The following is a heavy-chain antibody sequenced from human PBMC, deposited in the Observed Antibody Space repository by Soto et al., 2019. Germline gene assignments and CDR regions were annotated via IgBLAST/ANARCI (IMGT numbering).Heavy chain of an antibody. CDR2: ISHDGINK. CDR3: ARDKYSSDYFVKWFEP. D-gene: IGHD6-19*01. CDR1: GFSFSSYD. Sequence: HVRLVESGGGVVQPGRSLRLSCTASGFSFSSYDMYWFRQPAGKGLEWVAVISHDGINKHYADSVKGRVTVSRDNSNHSLDLQLNSLRGEETAMYYCARDKYSSDYFVKWFEPWGQGTLVTVSS. J-gene: IGHJ5*02. V-gene: IGHV3-30-3*01.